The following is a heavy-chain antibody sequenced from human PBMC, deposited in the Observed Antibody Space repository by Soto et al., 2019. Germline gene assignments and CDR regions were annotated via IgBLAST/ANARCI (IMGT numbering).Heavy chain of an antibody. CDR1: GDSISSTPYS. CDR2: IYYGGTT. Sequence: QVQLQESGPGLVKPSETLSLTCAVSGDSISSTPYSWVWIRQPPGKGLEWIGTIYYGGTTNYNPSLGGRVTMSVDTSKNQFSLKVNSVTAADTAVYHCTRGRYCSSSSCYFDYWGLGTLVTVSS. J-gene: IGHJ4*02. D-gene: IGHD2-2*01. CDR3: TRGRYCSSSSCYFDY. V-gene: IGHV4-39*01.